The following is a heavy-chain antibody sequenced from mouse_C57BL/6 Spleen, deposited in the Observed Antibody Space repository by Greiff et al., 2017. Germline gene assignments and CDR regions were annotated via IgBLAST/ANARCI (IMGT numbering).Heavy chain of an antibody. D-gene: IGHD1-1*01. CDR2: LRSKSSNYAT. CDR1: GFTFNTYA. J-gene: IGHJ2*01. V-gene: IGHV10-3*01. Sequence: EVKLMESGGGLVQPKGSLKLPCAAPGFTFNTYAMHWVRQAPGKGLEWVARLRSKSSNYATYYADSVKDRFTISRDDSQIMLYLQMNNLKTEDTAMYYCVRERITTVVARGYFDYWGQGTTRTVPS. CDR3: VRERITTVVARGYFDY.